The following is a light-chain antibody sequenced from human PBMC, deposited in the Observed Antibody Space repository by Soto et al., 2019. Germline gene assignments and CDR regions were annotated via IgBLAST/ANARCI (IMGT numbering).Light chain of an antibody. CDR1: SSDVGGYNY. CDR3: SSYTSFSTYV. V-gene: IGLV2-14*01. Sequence: QSVRTQPASVSGSPGQSITISCTGTSSDVGGYNYVSWYQQHPGKAPKLMIYEVSNRPSGVSNRFSGSKSDNTASLTISGLQAEDEADYYCSSYTSFSTYVFGTGTKVTV. J-gene: IGLJ1*01. CDR2: EVS.